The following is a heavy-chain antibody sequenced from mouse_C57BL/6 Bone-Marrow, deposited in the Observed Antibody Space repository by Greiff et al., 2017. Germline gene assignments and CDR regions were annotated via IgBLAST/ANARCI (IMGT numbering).Heavy chain of an antibody. D-gene: IGHD1-1*01. CDR2: INPNNGGT. V-gene: IGHV1-22*01. Sequence: EVQLQQSGPELVKPGASVKMSCKASGYTFTDYNMHWVKQSHGKSLEWIGYINPNNGGTSYNQKFKGKATLTVNKSSSTAYMELRSLTSEDSAVYYCARVGEFITTVVAKWYFDVWGTGTTVTVSS. CDR3: ARVGEFITTVVAKWYFDV. J-gene: IGHJ1*03. CDR1: GYTFTDYN.